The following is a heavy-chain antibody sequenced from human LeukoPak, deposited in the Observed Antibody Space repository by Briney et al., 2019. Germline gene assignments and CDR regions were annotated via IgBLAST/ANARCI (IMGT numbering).Heavy chain of an antibody. CDR1: GFTFSRYN. D-gene: IGHD3-10*01. J-gene: IGHJ4*02. Sequence: GGSLRLSCATSGFTFSRYNMNWVRQAPGKGLEWVSSITSSSIYKYYADSMKGRFTISRDNAKNSLYLQMDSLRAEDTAVYYFARDGITMRILEYWGQGTLVTVSS. CDR2: ITSSSIYK. CDR3: ARDGITMRILEY. V-gene: IGHV3-21*01.